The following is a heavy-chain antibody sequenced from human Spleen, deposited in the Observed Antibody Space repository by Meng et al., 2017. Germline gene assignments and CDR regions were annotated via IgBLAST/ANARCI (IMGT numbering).Heavy chain of an antibody. J-gene: IGHJ4*02. Sequence: VQLVESGGGLVQPGGSLRLACAASGFTFSSYAMSWVRQAPGKGLEWVSAISGGGDNTYYADSVKGRFTISRDNSKNTLYLQMNSLRAEDTAVYYCAELSDRFRAYWGQGTLVTVSS. CDR2: ISGGGDNT. D-gene: IGHD3-10*01. CDR1: GFTFSSYA. V-gene: IGHV3-23*04. CDR3: AELSDRFRAY.